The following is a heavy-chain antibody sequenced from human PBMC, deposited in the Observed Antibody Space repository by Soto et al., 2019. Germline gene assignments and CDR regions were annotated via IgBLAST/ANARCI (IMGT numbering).Heavy chain of an antibody. CDR3: ARDRILGGLDV. V-gene: IGHV4-61*01. D-gene: IGHD7-27*01. J-gene: IGHJ6*02. Sequence: PSETLSLTCTVSGGSVSSGSFYWTWIRQPPGKGLEWIGYIYNSETTNYNPSLKRRVTMLLDTSKNQFSLILTSVTAADTAVYYCARDRILGGLDVWGQGTTVTVSS. CDR1: GGSVSSGSFY. CDR2: IYNSETT.